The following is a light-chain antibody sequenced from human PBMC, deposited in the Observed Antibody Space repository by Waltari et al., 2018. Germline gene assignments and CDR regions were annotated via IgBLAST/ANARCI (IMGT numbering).Light chain of an antibody. V-gene: IGLV5-45*02. J-gene: IGLJ2*01. CDR1: SGINVGTYR. Sequence: QAVLTQPSSLSKSPGASASLTCTLRSGINVGTYRIYCYQQKPGSPPQYLLRYKSDSDKQQGSGVPSRFSGSKDASANAGILLISGLQSEDEADYYCMIWHSSAVVFGGGTKLTVL. CDR2: YKSDSDK. CDR3: MIWHSSAVV.